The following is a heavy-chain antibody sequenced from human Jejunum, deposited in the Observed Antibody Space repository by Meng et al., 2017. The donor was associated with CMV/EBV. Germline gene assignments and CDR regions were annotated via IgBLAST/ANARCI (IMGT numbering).Heavy chain of an antibody. CDR2: IRPSGAGT. D-gene: IGHD2-15*01. V-gene: IGHV3-23*01. CDR3: AKVNFCNGGSCNELDY. J-gene: IGHJ4*02. Sequence: FSTYSMNWVRQAPGKELEWVSSIRPSGAGTYYVDSVQGRFTITRDNSKSTLYLQMNNLRVEDTAVYYCAKVNFCNGGSCNELDYWGQGTLVTVSS. CDR1: FSTYS.